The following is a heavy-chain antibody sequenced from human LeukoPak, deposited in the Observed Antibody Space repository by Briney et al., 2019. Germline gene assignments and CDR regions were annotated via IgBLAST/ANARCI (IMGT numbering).Heavy chain of an antibody. CDR2: INPNSGGT. D-gene: IGHD1-26*01. V-gene: IGHV1-2*02. CDR1: GYTFTGYY. CDR3: ARGPYLSGFYYYYMDV. Sequence: ASVKVSCKASGYTFTGYYMHWVRQAPGQGLEWMGWINPNSGGTNYAQKFQGRVTMTRDTSISTAYMELSRLRSDDTAVYYCARGPYLSGFYYYYMDVWGKGTTVTVSS. J-gene: IGHJ6*03.